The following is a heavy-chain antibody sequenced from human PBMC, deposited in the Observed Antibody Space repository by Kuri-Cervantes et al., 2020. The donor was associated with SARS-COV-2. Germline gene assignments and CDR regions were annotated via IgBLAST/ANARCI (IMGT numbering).Heavy chain of an antibody. Sequence: SETLSLTCTVSVGSISSSSYYWGWIRQPPGKGLVWIGSIYYSGSTYYNPSLKSRVTISVDTSKNQFSLKLSSVTAADTAVYDCAREWAYIAAAALETDYWGQGTLVTVSS. D-gene: IGHD6-13*01. CDR1: VGSISSSSYY. CDR3: AREWAYIAAAALETDY. CDR2: IYYSGST. J-gene: IGHJ4*02. V-gene: IGHV4-39*07.